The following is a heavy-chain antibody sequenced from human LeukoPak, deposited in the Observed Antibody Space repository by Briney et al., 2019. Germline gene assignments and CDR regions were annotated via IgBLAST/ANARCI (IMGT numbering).Heavy chain of an antibody. J-gene: IGHJ3*02. CDR2: ISYDGSNK. V-gene: IGHV3-30*04. CDR3: ARERGYSYGYDAFDI. D-gene: IGHD5-18*01. Sequence: AGGSLRLSCAASGFTFSSYAMHWVRQAPGKELEWVAVISYDGSNKYYADSVKGRFTISRDNSKNTLYLQMNSLRAEDTAVYYCARERGYSYGYDAFDIWGQGTMVTVSS. CDR1: GFTFSSYA.